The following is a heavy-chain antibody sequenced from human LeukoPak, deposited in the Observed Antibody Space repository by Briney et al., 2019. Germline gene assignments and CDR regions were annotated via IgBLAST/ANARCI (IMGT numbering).Heavy chain of an antibody. J-gene: IGHJ4*02. D-gene: IGHD3-16*02. V-gene: IGHV4-39*01. CDR3: ARQLMITFGGVIVSGFDY. Sequence: KPSETLSLTCTVSGGSISSSSYYWGWIRQPPGKGLEWIGSIYYSGSTYYNPSLKSRVTISVDTSKNQFSLKLSSVTAADTAVYYCARQLMITFGGVIVSGFDYWGQGTLATVSS. CDR1: GGSISSSSYY. CDR2: IYYSGST.